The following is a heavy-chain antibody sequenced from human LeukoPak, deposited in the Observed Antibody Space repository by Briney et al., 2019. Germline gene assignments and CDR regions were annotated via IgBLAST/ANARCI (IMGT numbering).Heavy chain of an antibody. D-gene: IGHD6-19*01. CDR1: GGTFSSYA. Sequence: ASVKASCKASGGTFSSYAISWVRQAPGQGLEWMGGIIPIFGTANYAQKFQGRVTITADKSTSTAYMELSSLRSEDTAVYYCARASRGSGWYPSSYYYMDVWGKGTTVTVSS. CDR2: IIPIFGTA. V-gene: IGHV1-69*06. J-gene: IGHJ6*03. CDR3: ARASRGSGWYPSSYYYMDV.